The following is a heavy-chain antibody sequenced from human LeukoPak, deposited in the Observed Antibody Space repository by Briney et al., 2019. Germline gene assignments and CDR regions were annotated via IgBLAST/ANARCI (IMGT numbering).Heavy chain of an antibody. CDR2: IWYDGSNK. V-gene: IGHV3-33*01. J-gene: IGHJ4*02. CDR3: ARDLSDPYDFWSGYYAN. CDR1: GFTFSSYG. D-gene: IGHD3-3*01. Sequence: GGSLRLSCEASGFTFSSYGMHWVRQAPSKGLEWVAVIWYDGSNKYYADSVKGRFTISRDNSKNTLYLQMNSLRAEDTAVYYCARDLSDPYDFWSGYYANWGQGTLVTVSS.